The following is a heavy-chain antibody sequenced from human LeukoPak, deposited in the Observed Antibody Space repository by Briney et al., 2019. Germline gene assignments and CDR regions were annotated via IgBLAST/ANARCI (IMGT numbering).Heavy chain of an antibody. J-gene: IGHJ6*03. CDR1: GGSISSYY. Sequence: PSETLSLTCTVSGGSISSYYWSWIRQPPGKGLEWIGYIYYSGSTNYNPSLKSRVTISVDTSKNQFSLKLSSVTAADTAVYYCARLGGYWSSTSCYRYYYYYMDVWGKGTTVTVSS. V-gene: IGHV4-59*08. CDR2: IYYSGST. CDR3: ARLGGYWSSTSCYRYYYYYMDV. D-gene: IGHD2-2*03.